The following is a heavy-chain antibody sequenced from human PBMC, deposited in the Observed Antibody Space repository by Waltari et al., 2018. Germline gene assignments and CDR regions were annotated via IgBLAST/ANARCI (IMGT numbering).Heavy chain of an antibody. Sequence: QVQLVQSGAEVKKPGASVKVSCKVSGYTLTELSMHWVRQAPGKGLEWMGGFDPEDGETIYAQKFQGRVTMTEDTSTDTAYMELSSLRSEDTAVYYCATDSEIMITLRRGFAFDIWGQGTMVTVSS. CDR1: GYTLTELS. V-gene: IGHV1-24*01. D-gene: IGHD3-16*01. CDR3: ATDSEIMITLRRGFAFDI. CDR2: FDPEDGET. J-gene: IGHJ3*02.